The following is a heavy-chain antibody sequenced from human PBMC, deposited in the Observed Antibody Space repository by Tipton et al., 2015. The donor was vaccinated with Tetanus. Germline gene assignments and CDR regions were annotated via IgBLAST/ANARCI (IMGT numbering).Heavy chain of an antibody. CDR2: MYYSGNT. CDR1: GGSISSGGYS. D-gene: IGHD2-2*01. V-gene: IGHV4-30-2*01. CDR3: AREVPAAGHFDS. J-gene: IGHJ4*02. Sequence: TLSLTCAVSGGSISSGGYSWTWIRQPPGKGLQWIGYMYYSGNTHYNPALKSRVTISVDTSKNQFSLKLSSVTAADTAIYYCAREVPAAGHFDSWGQGTLVTVSS.